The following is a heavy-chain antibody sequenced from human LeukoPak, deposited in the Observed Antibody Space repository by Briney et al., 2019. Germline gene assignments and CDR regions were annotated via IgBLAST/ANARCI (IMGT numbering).Heavy chain of an antibody. Sequence: PSETLSLTCPVSGYSLSSTTYWWGWIRQSPGKGLEWVGSMSYVGITSYNPSLKSRVTISVDTSKNQFSLMLSSVTAADTAVYYCTRLPLDYSLDHWGQGTPVSVSS. CDR1: GYSLSSTTYW. V-gene: IGHV4-39*01. CDR3: TRLPLDYSLDH. CDR2: MSYVGIT. J-gene: IGHJ4*02. D-gene: IGHD4-11*01.